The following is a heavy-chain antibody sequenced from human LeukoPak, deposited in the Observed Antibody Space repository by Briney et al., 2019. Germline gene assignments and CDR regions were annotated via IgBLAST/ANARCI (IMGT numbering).Heavy chain of an antibody. D-gene: IGHD2-15*01. CDR1: GFTFSNYA. V-gene: IGHV3-30*04. CDR2: IPYDGMNK. CDR3: AKEEVAFDY. Sequence: GRSLRLSCEASGFTFSNYAIHWVCQAPGKGLEWVAVIPYDGMNKKYADSVRGRFSISRDNANNIVYLQMNSLRSEDTAVYYCAKEEVAFDYWGQGALVTVSS. J-gene: IGHJ4*02.